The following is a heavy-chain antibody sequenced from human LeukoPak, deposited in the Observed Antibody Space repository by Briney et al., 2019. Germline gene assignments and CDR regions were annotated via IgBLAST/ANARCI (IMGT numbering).Heavy chain of an antibody. CDR1: GFTFDDYG. D-gene: IGHD3-10*01. J-gene: IGHJ6*03. CDR3: AREIRGWHYYYYYMDV. Sequence: GGSLRLSCAASGFTFDDYGMSWVRQAPGKGLKWVSGINWNGGSTGYADSVKGRFTISRDNAKNSLYLQMNSLRAEDTALYYCAREIRGWHYYYYYMDVWGKGTTVTVSS. CDR2: INWNGGST. V-gene: IGHV3-20*04.